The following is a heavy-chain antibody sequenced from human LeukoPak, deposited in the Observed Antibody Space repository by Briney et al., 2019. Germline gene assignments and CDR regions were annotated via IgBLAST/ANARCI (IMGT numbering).Heavy chain of an antibody. V-gene: IGHV4-4*07. D-gene: IGHD1-26*01. Sequence: SETLSLTCTVSGGSISSYYWSWIRQPAGKGLEWIGRIYTSGSTNYNPSLKGRVTMSVDTSKNQFSLKLSSVTAADTAVYYCARDDGGSHDEYFQHWGQGTLVTVSS. CDR3: ARDDGGSHDEYFQH. CDR2: IYTSGST. J-gene: IGHJ1*01. CDR1: GGSISSYY.